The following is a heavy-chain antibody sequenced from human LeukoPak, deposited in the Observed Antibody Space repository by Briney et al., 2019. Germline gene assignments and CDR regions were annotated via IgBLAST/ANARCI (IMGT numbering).Heavy chain of an antibody. V-gene: IGHV3-33*06. CDR1: GFTFSSYG. D-gene: IGHD3-22*01. J-gene: IGHJ4*02. CDR3: AKDGYDSSGYYFPSEYYYFDY. CDR2: IWYDGSNK. Sequence: GGSLRLSCAASGFTFSSYGMHWVRQAPGKGLEWVAVIWYDGSNKYYADSVKGRFTISRDNSKNTLYLQMNSLRAEDTAVYYCAKDGYDSSGYYFPSEYYYFDYWGQGTLVTVSS.